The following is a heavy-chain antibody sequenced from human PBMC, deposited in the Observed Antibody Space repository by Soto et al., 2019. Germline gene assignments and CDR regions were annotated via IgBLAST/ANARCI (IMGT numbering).Heavy chain of an antibody. V-gene: IGHV1-18*04. J-gene: IGHJ4*02. CDR2: ISTAHRDI. CDR3: ARDLAYVREY. Sequence: QVQLVQSGTEVKKPGASVRVSCKASGYTFTNYGISWVRQAPGQGLEWMGWISTAHRDIGYAQKFQGRVTMTTDTSTNTAYLAVRNLRSDDTAVYYCARDLAYVREYWGQGTLVTVSS. D-gene: IGHD3-10*01. CDR1: GYTFTNYG.